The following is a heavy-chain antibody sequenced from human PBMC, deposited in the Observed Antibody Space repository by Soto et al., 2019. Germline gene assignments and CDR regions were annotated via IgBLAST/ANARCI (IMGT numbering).Heavy chain of an antibody. J-gene: IGHJ4*02. CDR2: ITTSSSSA. CDR1: GFTFISYT. CDR3: ARDKDFSFDY. Sequence: PGGFLRLSCAASGFTFISYTMNWVRQAPGKGLEWVSYITTSSSSAYYADSVKGRFTISRDNAKNSLYLQMNSLRAEDTAVYYCARDKDFSFDYWGQGTLVTVSS. V-gene: IGHV3-48*01.